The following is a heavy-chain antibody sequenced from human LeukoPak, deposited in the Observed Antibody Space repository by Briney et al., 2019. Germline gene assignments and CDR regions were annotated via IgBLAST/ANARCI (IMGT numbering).Heavy chain of an antibody. CDR3: ARATYYYDSSGYHDVAAFDI. V-gene: IGHV4-59*01. CDR1: GGSISSYY. CDR2: IYYSGST. D-gene: IGHD3-22*01. J-gene: IGHJ3*02. Sequence: SETLSLTCTVSGGSISSYYWSWIRQPPGKGLEWIGYIYYSGSTNYNPSLKSRVTISVDTSKNQFSLKLSSVTAADTAVYYCARATYYYDSSGYHDVAAFDIWGQGTMVTVSS.